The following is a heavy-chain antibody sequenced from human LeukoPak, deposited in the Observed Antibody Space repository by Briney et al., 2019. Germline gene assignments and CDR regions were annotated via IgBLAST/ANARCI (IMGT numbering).Heavy chain of an antibody. CDR3: ARLSLGPMAFDF. V-gene: IGHV4-39*01. J-gene: IGHJ3*01. CDR2: VSYSGRT. D-gene: IGHD2/OR15-2a*01. CDR1: SDSFSGSGYH. Sequence: PSETLSLTCIVFSDSFSGSGYHWAWIRQLPGKGLEWIGNVSYSGRTYYNPSLKSRLTMSVDTSENQFSLKLNSLTAADTAVYFRARLSLGPMAFDFWGQGTVVTVSS.